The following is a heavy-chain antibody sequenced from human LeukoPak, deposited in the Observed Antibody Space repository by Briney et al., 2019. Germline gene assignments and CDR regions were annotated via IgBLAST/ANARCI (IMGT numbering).Heavy chain of an antibody. V-gene: IGHV4-39*07. J-gene: IGHJ4*02. Sequence: PSETLSLTCTVSGDSISSSSHYWGWIRHPPGKGLEWIGSFYYSGSTLYNPSLESRVTISVDTSKNQFSLKLSSVTAADTAVYYCARLAPGYFDYWGQGTLVTVSS. CDR1: GDSISSSSHY. CDR3: ARLAPGYFDY. CDR2: FYYSGST.